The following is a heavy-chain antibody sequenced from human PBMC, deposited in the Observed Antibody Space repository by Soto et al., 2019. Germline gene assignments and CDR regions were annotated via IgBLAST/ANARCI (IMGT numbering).Heavy chain of an antibody. Sequence: PGGSLRLSCAASGFTVSSNYMSWDRQAPGKGLEWVSVIYSGGSTYYADSVKGRFAISRDNSKNTLYLQMNSLRAEDTAVYYCARDSSGPGGYWGQGTLVTVSS. J-gene: IGHJ4*02. CDR3: ARDSSGPGGY. CDR2: IYSGGST. D-gene: IGHD6-25*01. CDR1: GFTVSSNY. V-gene: IGHV3-53*01.